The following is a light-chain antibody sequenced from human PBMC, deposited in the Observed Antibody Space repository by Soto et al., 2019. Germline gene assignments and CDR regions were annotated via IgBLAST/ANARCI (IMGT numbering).Light chain of an antibody. CDR3: QDYGSSPQT. J-gene: IGKJ1*01. CDR1: QTVRNNY. CDR2: DAS. Sequence: EIVMTQSPATLSVSPGERATLSCRASQTVRNNYLAWYQQKPGQAPRLLIYDASSRATGIPDRFSGSGSGTDFTLTISRLEPEDFAVYYCQDYGSSPQTFGQGTKVDIK. V-gene: IGKV3-20*01.